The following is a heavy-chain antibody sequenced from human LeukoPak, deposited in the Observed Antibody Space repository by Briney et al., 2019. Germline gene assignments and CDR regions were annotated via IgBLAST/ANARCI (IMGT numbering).Heavy chain of an antibody. CDR1: GGSISSSSYY. D-gene: IGHD3-22*01. CDR3: ARTIRGRMIVVPVDTRFDP. CDR2: IYYSGTT. Sequence: SETLSLTCTVSGGSISSSSYYWGWIRQPPGKGLEWIGSIYYSGTTYYNPSLKSRATISVDTSKNQFSPKLSSVTAADAAVYYCARTIRGRMIVVPVDTRFDPWGQGTLVTVSS. J-gene: IGHJ5*02. V-gene: IGHV4-39*07.